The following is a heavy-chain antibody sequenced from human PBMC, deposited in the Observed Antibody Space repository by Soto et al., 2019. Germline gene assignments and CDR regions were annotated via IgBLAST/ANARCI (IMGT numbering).Heavy chain of an antibody. J-gene: IGHJ6*02. V-gene: IGHV3-21*01. D-gene: IGHD6-13*01. CDR3: ASSPAAGRYYYYYYGMDV. CDR2: ISSSSSYI. CDR1: GFTFSSYS. Sequence: GGSLRLSCAASGFTFSSYSMNWVRQAPGKGLECVSSISSSSSYIYYADSVKGRFTISRDNAKNSLYLQMNSLRAEDTAVYYCASSPAAGRYYYYYYGMDVWGQGTTVTVSS.